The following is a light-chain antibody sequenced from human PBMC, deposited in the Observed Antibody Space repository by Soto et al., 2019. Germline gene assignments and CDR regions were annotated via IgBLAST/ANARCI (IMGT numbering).Light chain of an antibody. V-gene: IGKV1-33*01. CDR1: QDITTY. Sequence: DIQMTQSPSSLSASVGDRVTMTCQASQDITTYLHWYQQKSGKAPQLLIHDASNLEAGVPSRFSGTGSGTDFSLTISSLQPEDIAIYYCQQSDNLPFTFGGGTRVDVK. J-gene: IGKJ4*01. CDR2: DAS. CDR3: QQSDNLPFT.